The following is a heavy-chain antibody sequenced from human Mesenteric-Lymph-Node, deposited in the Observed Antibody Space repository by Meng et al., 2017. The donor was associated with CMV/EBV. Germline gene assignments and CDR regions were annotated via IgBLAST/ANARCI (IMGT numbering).Heavy chain of an antibody. Sequence: GESLKISCAASGFSFSDYYMDWFRQAPGKGLERVGRVRSKAASYSTDYAASVKGRFTVSRDDSKNSLYLQMNSLKIEDTAVYYCVRDFRGAGDYWGQGTPVTVSS. J-gene: IGHJ4*02. D-gene: IGHD4-17*01. CDR3: VRDFRGAGDY. V-gene: IGHV3-72*01. CDR1: GFSFSDYY. CDR2: VRSKAASYST.